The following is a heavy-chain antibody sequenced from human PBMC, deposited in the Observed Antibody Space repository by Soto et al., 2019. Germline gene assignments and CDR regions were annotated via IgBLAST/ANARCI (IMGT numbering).Heavy chain of an antibody. Sequence: QVRLVESGGDLVQPGRSLRLSCAASGFTFGSYGMHRVRQAPGKGLEWVAMISYDGRHQYYADSVKGRFTISRDNFKDTLYLQMNGLTPEDTAIYFCARELDIPPDYYFDYWGQGNLVTVSS. J-gene: IGHJ4*02. CDR2: ISYDGRHQ. V-gene: IGHV3-30*03. CDR3: ARELDIPPDYYFDY. CDR1: GFTFGSYG. D-gene: IGHD5-12*01.